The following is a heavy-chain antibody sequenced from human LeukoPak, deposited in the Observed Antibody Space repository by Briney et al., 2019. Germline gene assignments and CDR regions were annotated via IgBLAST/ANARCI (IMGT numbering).Heavy chain of an antibody. Sequence: SVKVSCKASGGTFSSYAISWVRQAPGQGLEWMGRIIPILGIANYAQKFQGRVTMTRDMSTSTVYMELSSLRSEDTAVYYCAIGVGATTALDYWGQGTLVTVSS. D-gene: IGHD1-26*01. CDR1: GGTFSSYA. V-gene: IGHV1-69*04. CDR2: IIPILGIA. J-gene: IGHJ4*02. CDR3: AIGVGATTALDY.